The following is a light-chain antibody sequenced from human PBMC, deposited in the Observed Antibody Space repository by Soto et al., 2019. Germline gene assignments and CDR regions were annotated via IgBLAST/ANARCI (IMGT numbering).Light chain of an antibody. V-gene: IGKV1-5*03. J-gene: IGKJ1*01. CDR1: QSISYW. CDR2: KAS. CDR3: QQYNNYWT. Sequence: DIQMTQSPSTLSASVGDRVTITCRASQSISYWLAWYQQKPRKAPNLLIYKASSLESGVPSRVSGSGSGTNFTFTISSLQPDDFVTYYCQQYNNYWTFGQGTKVESK.